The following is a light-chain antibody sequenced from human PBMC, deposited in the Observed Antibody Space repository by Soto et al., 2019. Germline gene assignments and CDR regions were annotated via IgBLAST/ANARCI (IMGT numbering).Light chain of an antibody. CDR2: DVI. J-gene: IGLJ2*01. Sequence: QSVLTQPRSVSGSPGQSVTISCTGTSSDVGGYNYVSWYQQHPGKDPKLMIYDVIKRPSGVPDRFSGSKSGNTASLTISGLQAEDEADYYCCSYAGSYTFLFGGGTKLTVL. CDR3: CSYAGSYTFL. CDR1: SSDVGGYNY. V-gene: IGLV2-11*01.